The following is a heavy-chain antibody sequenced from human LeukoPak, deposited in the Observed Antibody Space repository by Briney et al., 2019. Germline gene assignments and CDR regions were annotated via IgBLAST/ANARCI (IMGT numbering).Heavy chain of an antibody. CDR2: INPNSGGT. CDR3: AITYGSGSYSVLFDY. V-gene: IGHV1-2*02. J-gene: IGHJ4*02. D-gene: IGHD3-10*01. Sequence: GESLKISCKASGYTFTGYYMHWVRPAPGQGLEWMGWINPNSGGTNYAQKFQGRVTMTRDTSISTAYMELSRLRSDDTAVYYCAITYGSGSYSVLFDYWGQGTLVTVSS. CDR1: GYTFTGYY.